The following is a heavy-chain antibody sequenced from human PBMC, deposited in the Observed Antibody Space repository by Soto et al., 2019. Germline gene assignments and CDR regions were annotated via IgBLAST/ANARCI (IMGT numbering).Heavy chain of an antibody. D-gene: IGHD1-1*01. V-gene: IGHV3-48*03. J-gene: IGHJ4*02. CDR3: ARYEDWNLANFDY. CDR2: ISSSGSTI. CDR1: GFTFSSYE. Sequence: GGSLRLSCAASGFTFSSYEMNWVRQAPGKGLEWVSYISSSGSTIYYADSVKGRFTISRDNAKNSLYLQMNSLRAEDTAVYYCARYEDWNLANFDYWGQGTLVTVSS.